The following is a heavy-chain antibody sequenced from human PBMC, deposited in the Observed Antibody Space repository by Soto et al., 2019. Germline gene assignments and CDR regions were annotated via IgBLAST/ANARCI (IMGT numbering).Heavy chain of an antibody. J-gene: IGHJ4*02. CDR2: ISGSGTTI. D-gene: IGHD2-15*01. Sequence: EVQLLESGGGLVQPGGSLRVSCAASGFTFSSYAMSWVRQAPGKGLEWVSAISGSGTTIYYAGSVMGRFTISRDNSKNTLYLQMNSLRAEDTAVYYCAKDGEETPTPCLDYCGQGTLVTVSS. CDR3: AKDGEETPTPCLDY. V-gene: IGHV3-23*01. CDR1: GFTFSSYA.